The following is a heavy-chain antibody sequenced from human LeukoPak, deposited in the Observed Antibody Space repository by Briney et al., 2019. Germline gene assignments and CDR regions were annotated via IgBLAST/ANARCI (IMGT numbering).Heavy chain of an antibody. J-gene: IGHJ4*02. CDR3: VGNYYDSSGLDY. CDR2: ISSGDVYI. D-gene: IGHD3-22*01. V-gene: IGHV3-21*01. CDR1: GFTFNSYT. Sequence: GGSLRLSCAASGFTFNSYTMNWVRQAPGKGLEWVSSISSGDVYIYYADSLKGRFTISRDNAKNSLYLQMNSLRAEDTAIYYCVGNYYDSSGLDYWGQGTLVTVSS.